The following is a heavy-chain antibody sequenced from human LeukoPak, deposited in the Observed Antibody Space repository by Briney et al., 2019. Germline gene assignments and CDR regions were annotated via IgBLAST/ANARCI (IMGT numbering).Heavy chain of an antibody. CDR2: ISGSGSSS. V-gene: IGHV3-23*01. CDR3: AKGTYCTTTSCYDYFDY. D-gene: IGHD2-2*01. J-gene: IGHJ4*02. CDR1: GFNSGFDFHIYA. Sequence: GGSLRLSCAASGFNSGFDFHIYAMTWVRQAPGKGLEWVSTISGSGSSSDYVASARGRFTISRDNSKNTLYLQINSLRAEDTAVYYCAKGTYCTTTSCYDYFDYWGQGTLVTVSS.